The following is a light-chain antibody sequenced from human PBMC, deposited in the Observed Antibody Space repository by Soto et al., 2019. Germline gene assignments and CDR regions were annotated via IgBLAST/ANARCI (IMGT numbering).Light chain of an antibody. J-gene: IGKJ2*01. CDR2: DAS. CDR1: QDISNY. Sequence: DIQMTQSPSSLSASVGDRVTSTCQASQDISNYLNWYQQKPGKAPKLLIYDASNLETGVPSRFSGSGSWTDFTFTISTLQPEDIATYYCQQYYNLPLYTFGQGTKLEIK. CDR3: QQYYNLPLYT. V-gene: IGKV1-33*01.